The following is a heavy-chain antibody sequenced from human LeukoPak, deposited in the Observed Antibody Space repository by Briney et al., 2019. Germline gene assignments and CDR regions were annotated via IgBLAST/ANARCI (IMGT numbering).Heavy chain of an antibody. CDR3: ARGDRGSAYYI. J-gene: IGHJ4*02. CDR1: GGSISSYY. V-gene: IGHV4-59*01. D-gene: IGHD3-3*01. Sequence: SETLSLTCTVSGGSISSYYWSWIRQPPGKGLEWIGYIYYTGSTNYNPSLKSRVTISLDTSKNHFSLKLSSVTAADTAVYYCARGDRGSAYYIWGQGTLVTVSS. CDR2: IYYTGST.